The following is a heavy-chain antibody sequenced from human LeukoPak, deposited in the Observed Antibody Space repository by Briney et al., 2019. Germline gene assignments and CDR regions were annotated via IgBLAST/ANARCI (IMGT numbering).Heavy chain of an antibody. CDR2: IYYSGST. CDR3: ARDLIAAAGGLDY. Sequence: SETLSLTCTVSGGSISSYYWSWIRQPPGKGLEWIGYIYYSGSTNYNPSLKSRVTISVDTSKNQFSLKLSSVTAADTAVYYCARDLIAAAGGLDYWGQGTQVTVSS. V-gene: IGHV4-59*01. J-gene: IGHJ4*02. CDR1: GGSISSYY. D-gene: IGHD6-13*01.